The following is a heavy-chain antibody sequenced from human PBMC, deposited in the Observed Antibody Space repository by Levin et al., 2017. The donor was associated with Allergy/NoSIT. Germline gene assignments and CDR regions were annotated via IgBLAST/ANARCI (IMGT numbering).Heavy chain of an antibody. D-gene: IGHD2-15*01. Sequence: RSGGSLRLSCAASGFTFNVYWMYWVRQVPGKGLVWVSRINSDGTTTAYADSVKGRFTISRDNAKNTLYLQMKSLTAEDTAVYVCVSDLVVNTNYWGQGSLVTVSS. CDR1: GFTFNVYW. J-gene: IGHJ4*02. CDR2: INSDGTTT. V-gene: IGHV3-74*01. CDR3: VSDLVVNTNY.